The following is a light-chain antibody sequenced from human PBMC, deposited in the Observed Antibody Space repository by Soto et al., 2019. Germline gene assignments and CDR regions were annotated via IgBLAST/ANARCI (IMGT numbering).Light chain of an antibody. CDR2: GAS. CDR3: QQSYSTPFT. V-gene: IGKV3D-15*01. J-gene: IGKJ3*01. CDR1: QSVSDN. Sequence: EIVLTQSPATLSVSPGERVTLSCRASQSVSDNLAWYQQKPGQAPRLLIYGASIRATDIPARFSGSGSGTEFSLTISSLQSEDFATYYCQQSYSTPFTFGPGTKVDIK.